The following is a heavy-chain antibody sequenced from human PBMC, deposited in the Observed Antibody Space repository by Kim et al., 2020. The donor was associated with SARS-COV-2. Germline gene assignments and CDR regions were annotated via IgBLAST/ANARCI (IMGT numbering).Heavy chain of an antibody. CDR2: INPGGGST. J-gene: IGHJ4*02. CDR3: HKRDF. Sequence: ASVKVSCKASGFTLANYYIHWVRQAPGQGLEWKSRINPGGGSTTYARKFQDSVTMTRDTSTNTVYMDLSSLRSEDTAVYYCHKRDFWGQGTLVTVSS. CDR1: GFTLANYY. V-gene: IGHV1-46*01.